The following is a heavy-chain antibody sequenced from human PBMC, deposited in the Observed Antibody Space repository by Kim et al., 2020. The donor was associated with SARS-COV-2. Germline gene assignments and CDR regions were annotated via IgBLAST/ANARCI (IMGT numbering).Heavy chain of an antibody. V-gene: IGHV3-49*02. CDR3: ARALTSSWYDP. D-gene: IGHD2-2*01. J-gene: IGHJ5*02. Sequence: EYAESVKGRSTISRDDSNIIAYLQMNHLKGEDTAVYYCARALTSSWYDPWGQGTLVTVPS.